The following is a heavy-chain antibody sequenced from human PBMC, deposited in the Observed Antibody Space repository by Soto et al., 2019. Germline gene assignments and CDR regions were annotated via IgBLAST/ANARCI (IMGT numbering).Heavy chain of an antibody. J-gene: IGHJ1*01. CDR3: ARDSYDSPHGSYFQH. D-gene: IGHD3-22*01. Sequence: HPGGSLRLSCVVSGFTFSNYGMHWVRQAPGKGLEWVAVIWYDGSNKYYADSVKGRFTISRDNSKNTLYLQMNSLRAEDTAVYYCARDSYDSPHGSYFQHWGQGTLVTVSS. CDR1: GFTFSNYG. V-gene: IGHV3-33*08. CDR2: IWYDGSNK.